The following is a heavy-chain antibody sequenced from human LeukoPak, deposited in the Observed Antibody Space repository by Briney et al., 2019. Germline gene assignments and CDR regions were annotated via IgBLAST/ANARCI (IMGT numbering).Heavy chain of an antibody. D-gene: IGHD6-19*01. CDR3: ARDPIAVAGTYYFDY. CDR2: ISWNSGSI. J-gene: IGHJ4*02. Sequence: GRSLRLSCAASGFTFDDYAMHWVRQAPGKGLEWVSGISWNSGSIGYADSVKGRFTISRDNAKNSLYLQMNSLRAEDTAVYYCARDPIAVAGTYYFDYWGQGTLVTVSS. V-gene: IGHV3-9*01. CDR1: GFTFDDYA.